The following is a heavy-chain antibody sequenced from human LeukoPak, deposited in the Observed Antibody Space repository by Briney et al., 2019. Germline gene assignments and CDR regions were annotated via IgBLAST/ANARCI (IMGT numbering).Heavy chain of an antibody. CDR1: GFTFSNYR. CDR2: IGSSSTYI. D-gene: IGHD6-19*01. V-gene: IGHV3-21*01. Sequence: GGSLRLSCAASGFTFSNYRMNWVRQAPGKGLAWVSSIGSSSTYIYYADSVKGRFTISRDNAKNSLYLQMNSLRAEDTAVYYCARDSAVAGDFDYWGQGTLVTVSS. CDR3: ARDSAVAGDFDY. J-gene: IGHJ4*02.